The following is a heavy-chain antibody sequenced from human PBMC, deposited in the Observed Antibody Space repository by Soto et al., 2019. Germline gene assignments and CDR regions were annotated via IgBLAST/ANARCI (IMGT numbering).Heavy chain of an antibody. CDR2: FDPEDGET. D-gene: IGHD6-13*01. Sequence: ASVKVSCKVSGYTLTELSMHWVRQAPGKGLEWMGGFDPEDGETIYAQKFQGRVTMTEDTSTDTAYMELSSLRSEDTAVYYCATGAGSSSWYSFSDLFSFDYWGQGTLVTVSS. CDR3: ATGAGSSSWYSFSDLFSFDY. V-gene: IGHV1-24*01. J-gene: IGHJ4*02. CDR1: GYTLTELS.